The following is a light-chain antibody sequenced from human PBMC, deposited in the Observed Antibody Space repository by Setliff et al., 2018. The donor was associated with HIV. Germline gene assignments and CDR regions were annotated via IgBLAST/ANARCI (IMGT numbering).Light chain of an antibody. J-gene: IGLJ3*02. CDR1: SSDVGGHDY. CDR3: SSYTTNNTLV. V-gene: IGLV2-14*03. Sequence: LTQPASVSGSPGRSITISCTATSSDVGGHDYVSWYQQHPGKAPKVIIYNVSNRPSGVSDRFSGSKSAYTASLSISRLQAADEAYYYCSSYTTNNTLVFGGGTK. CDR2: NVS.